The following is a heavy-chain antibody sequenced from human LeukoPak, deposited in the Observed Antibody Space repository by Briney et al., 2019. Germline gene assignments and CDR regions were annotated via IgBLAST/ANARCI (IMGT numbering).Heavy chain of an antibody. CDR2: ISGSGGST. CDR1: GFTFSSYA. D-gene: IGHD1-26*01. J-gene: IGHJ4*02. Sequence: GGSLRLSCAASGFTFSSYAMSWVRQAAGKGLEWVSAISGSGGSTYYADCVQGRFIISRDSSKNTQYLQMNSLRAEDTAVYYCAKDVGDRGAFDYWGQGTLVTVSS. CDR3: AKDVGDRGAFDY. V-gene: IGHV3-23*01.